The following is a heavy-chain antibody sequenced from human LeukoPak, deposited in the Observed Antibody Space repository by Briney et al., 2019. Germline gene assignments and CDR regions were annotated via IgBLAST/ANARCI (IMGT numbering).Heavy chain of an antibody. CDR1: GGSISSYY. CDR3: ARADYYGSSAYPY. J-gene: IGHJ4*02. D-gene: IGHD3-22*01. CDR2: VYYSGST. V-gene: IGHV4-59*12. Sequence: PCETLPLTCTVSGGSISSYYWSWIRQPPGKGLEWIGYVYYSGSTNYNPSLKSRVTISVDTSKNQFALKLTSVTAADTAVYYCARADYYGSSAYPYWGQGTLV.